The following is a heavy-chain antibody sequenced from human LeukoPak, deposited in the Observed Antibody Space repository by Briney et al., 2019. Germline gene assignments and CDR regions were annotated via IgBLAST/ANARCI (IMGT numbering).Heavy chain of an antibody. CDR1: GFTFSSYW. V-gene: IGHV3-7*05. J-gene: IGHJ4*02. CDR3: VRGARVAAD. D-gene: IGHD2-15*01. Sequence: GGSLRLSCAASGFTFSSYWMSRVRQAPGKGLEWVANIKQDGSEKYYVDSVKGRFTISRDNAKNSLYLQMNSLRAEETAVYYCVRGARVAADWGPGTLVTVSS. CDR2: IKQDGSEK.